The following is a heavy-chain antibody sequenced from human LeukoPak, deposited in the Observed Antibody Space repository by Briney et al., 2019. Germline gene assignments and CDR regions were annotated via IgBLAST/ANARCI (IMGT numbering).Heavy chain of an antibody. V-gene: IGHV4-34*01. J-gene: IGHJ5*02. Sequence: SETLSLTCAVYGGSFSGYYWSWIRQPPGKGLEWIGSIYYSGSTYYNPSLKSRVTISVDTSKNQFSLKLSSVTAADTAVYYCARLTRDYDILTGYHSNWFDPWGQGTLVTVSS. CDR2: IYYSGST. CDR3: ARLTRDYDILTGYHSNWFDP. CDR1: GGSFSGYY. D-gene: IGHD3-9*01.